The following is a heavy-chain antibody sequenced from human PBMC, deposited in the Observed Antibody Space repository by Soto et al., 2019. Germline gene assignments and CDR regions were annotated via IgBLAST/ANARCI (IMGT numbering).Heavy chain of an antibody. D-gene: IGHD1-7*01. CDR3: ARDIITETYPPDYMDV. V-gene: IGHV3-48*01. Sequence: GGSLRLSWAASGFTFSSYSMNWVRQAPGKGLEWVSYISSSSSTIYYADSVKGRFTISRDNAKNSLYLQMNSLRAEDTAVYYCARDIITETYPPDYMDVWGKGTTVTVSS. J-gene: IGHJ6*03. CDR1: GFTFSSYS. CDR2: ISSSSSTI.